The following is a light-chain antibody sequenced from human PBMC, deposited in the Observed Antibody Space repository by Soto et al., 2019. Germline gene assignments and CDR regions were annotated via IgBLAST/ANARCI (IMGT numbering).Light chain of an antibody. Sequence: EIVMTQSPATLPLSPWELATLSCRASQSVNSNLAWYQQKPGQAHRLLIYGASTRATGTPVRFSGSGSGTEFTLTITSLQSEEFAVYYCKKYKNWPETVGRGNKVDIK. CDR1: QSVNSN. J-gene: IGKJ4*02. V-gene: IGKV3-15*01. CDR2: GAS. CDR3: KKYKNWPET.